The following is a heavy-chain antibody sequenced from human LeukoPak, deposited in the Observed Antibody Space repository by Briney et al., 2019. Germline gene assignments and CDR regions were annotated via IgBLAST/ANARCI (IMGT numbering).Heavy chain of an antibody. D-gene: IGHD6-13*01. CDR2: ISSSGSTI. CDR3: ARSDPDSSSWGNFDY. Sequence: GGSLRLSCAASGFTFSSYAMSWVRQAPGKGLEWVSYISSSGSTIYYADSVKGRFTISRDNAKNSLYLQMNSLRAEDTAVYYCARSDPDSSSWGNFDYWGQGTLVTVSS. CDR1: GFTFSSYA. V-gene: IGHV3-48*03. J-gene: IGHJ4*02.